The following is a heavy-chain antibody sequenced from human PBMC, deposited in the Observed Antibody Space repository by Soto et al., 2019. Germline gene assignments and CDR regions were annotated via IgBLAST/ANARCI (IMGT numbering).Heavy chain of an antibody. J-gene: IGHJ4*02. Sequence: QVQLVQSGAEVKKPGSSVKVSCKASGGTFSSYAISWVRQAPGQGLEWMGGIIPIFGTANYAQKFQARVTITADQSTSTAYMELSSLRSEDTAVYYCAREIYYSSGYYPRTDYFDYWGQGTLVTVSS. CDR3: AREIYYSSGYYPRTDYFDY. V-gene: IGHV1-69*01. CDR1: GGTFSSYA. CDR2: IIPIFGTA. D-gene: IGHD3-22*01.